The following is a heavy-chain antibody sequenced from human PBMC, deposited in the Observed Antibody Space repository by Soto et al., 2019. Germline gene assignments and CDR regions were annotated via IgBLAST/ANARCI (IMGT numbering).Heavy chain of an antibody. V-gene: IGHV4-31*03. D-gene: IGHD1-1*01. J-gene: IGHJ6*02. Sequence: SETLSLTCTVSGGSISSGGYYWSWIRQHPGKGLEWIGYIYYSGSTYYNPSLKSRVTISVDTSKNQFSRKLSSVTAADTAVYYCARDQVERRPDGMDVWGQGTTVTVSS. CDR1: GGSISSGGYY. CDR3: ARDQVERRPDGMDV. CDR2: IYYSGST.